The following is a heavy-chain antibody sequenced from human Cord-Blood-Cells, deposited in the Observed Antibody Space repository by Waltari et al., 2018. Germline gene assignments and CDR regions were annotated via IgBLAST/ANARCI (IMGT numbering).Heavy chain of an antibody. Sequence: QVQLQQWGAGLLKPSATLSLTCAVSGGSFSGYYWSWIRQPPGKGLEWIGEINHSGSTNYNPSLKSRVTISVDTSKNQFSLKLSSVTAADTAVYYCAREGESIAAPNWFDPWGQGTLVTVSS. CDR3: AREGESIAAPNWFDP. V-gene: IGHV4-34*01. J-gene: IGHJ5*02. D-gene: IGHD6-6*01. CDR1: GGSFSGYY. CDR2: INHSGST.